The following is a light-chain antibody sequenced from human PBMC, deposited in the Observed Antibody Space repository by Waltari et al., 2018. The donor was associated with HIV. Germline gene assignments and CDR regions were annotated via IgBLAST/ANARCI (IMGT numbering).Light chain of an antibody. J-gene: IGLJ2*01. V-gene: IGLV1-51*01. CDR3: EAWDSRLRAVL. CDR1: SSNIGRNY. Sequence: QSVLTQPPSVSAAPGQKVNISCSGSSSNIGRNYVSWYQQLPGTAPKLVIYDNTKRSSGTPDRFSGSQSGASATLDITGLQTGDEADYYCEAWDSRLRAVLFGGGTRLTVL. CDR2: DNT.